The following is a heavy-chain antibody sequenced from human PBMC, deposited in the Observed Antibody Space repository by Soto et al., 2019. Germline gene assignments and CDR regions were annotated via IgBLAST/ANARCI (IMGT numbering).Heavy chain of an antibody. J-gene: IGHJ6*02. V-gene: IGHV3-53*01. D-gene: IGHD5-12*01. CDR1: GFTVSSNY. CDR2: IYSGGST. Sequence: GESLKISCAASGFTVSSNYMSWVRQAPGKGLEWASVIYSGGSTYYADSVKGRFTISRDNSKNTLYLQMNSLRAEDTAVYYCASPMTYDSDYYYGMDVWGQGTTVTVSS. CDR3: ASPMTYDSDYYYGMDV.